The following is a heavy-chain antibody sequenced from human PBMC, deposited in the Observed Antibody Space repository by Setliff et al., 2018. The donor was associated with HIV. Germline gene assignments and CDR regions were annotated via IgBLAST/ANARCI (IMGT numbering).Heavy chain of an antibody. J-gene: IGHJ3*02. Sequence: PSETLSLTCNVSGGSISTYYWSWIRQPPGEGLEWLGYVSYSGSTNFNPSLESRLAMSVDMSKNHFSLKLRSVTAADTAVYYCARHGHFYDSSSSDAFDIWGHGTMVTVSS. CDR3: ARHGHFYDSSSSDAFDI. CDR2: VSYSGST. CDR1: GGSISTYY. D-gene: IGHD3-22*01. V-gene: IGHV4-59*08.